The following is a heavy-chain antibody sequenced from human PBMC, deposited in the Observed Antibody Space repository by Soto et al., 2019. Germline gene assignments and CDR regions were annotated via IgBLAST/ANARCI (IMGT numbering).Heavy chain of an antibody. V-gene: IGHV1-18*04. CDR2: ISPKNGNT. CDR1: GYSFSTYD. J-gene: IGHJ5*02. CDR3: ATSYDSGFDP. D-gene: IGHD3-3*01. Sequence: ASVKVSCKASGYSFSTYDISWLRQAPGQGHEWMGRISPKNGNTNYAQNFQDRVTLTADTSSSTAYLELRDLRSDDTAKYYCATSYDSGFDPWGQGTLVTVSS.